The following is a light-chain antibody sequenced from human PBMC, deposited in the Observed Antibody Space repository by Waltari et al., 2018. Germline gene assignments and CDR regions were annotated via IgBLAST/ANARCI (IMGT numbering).Light chain of an antibody. CDR2: RNN. J-gene: IGLJ3*02. V-gene: IGLV1-47*01. Sequence: QSVLTQPPSASGTPGQRVTISCSGSSSNIGSNYVYWYQHLPGTAPKLLIYRNNHRPSGVPDRFSGSKSGTSASLAISGLRSEDEADYYCAAWDDSLSGHWVFGGGTKLTVL. CDR3: AAWDDSLSGHWV. CDR1: SSNIGSNY.